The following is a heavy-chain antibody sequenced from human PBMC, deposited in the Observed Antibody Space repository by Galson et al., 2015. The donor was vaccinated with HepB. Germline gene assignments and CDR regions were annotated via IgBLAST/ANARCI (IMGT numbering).Heavy chain of an antibody. J-gene: IGHJ4*02. D-gene: IGHD3-16*01. CDR1: GFTFSSYA. CDR3: AKAGLGGGYYFDY. V-gene: IGHV3-23*01. CDR2: ISGSGGST. Sequence: SLRLSCAASGFTFSSYAMSWVRQAPGKGLEWVSAISGSGGSTYYADSVKGRFTISRDNSKNTLYLQMNSLRAEDTAVYYCAKAGLGGGYYFDYWGQGTLVTVSS.